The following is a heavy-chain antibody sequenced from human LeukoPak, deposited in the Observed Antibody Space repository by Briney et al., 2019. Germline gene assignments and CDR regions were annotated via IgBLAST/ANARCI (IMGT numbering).Heavy chain of an antibody. J-gene: IGHJ4*02. CDR3: AKDRDYQYGSGVFEY. CDR1: GFTFSDYA. D-gene: IGHD3-10*01. Sequence: PGGSLRLSCAASGFTFSDYAMTWVRQAPGKGLEGVSDISLGGGTTHYADSVKGRFTIARDNCKKTLELQMNSLKATDTDLYDCAKDRDYQYGSGVFEYWGQGVLVSVSS. V-gene: IGHV3-23*01. CDR2: ISLGGGTT.